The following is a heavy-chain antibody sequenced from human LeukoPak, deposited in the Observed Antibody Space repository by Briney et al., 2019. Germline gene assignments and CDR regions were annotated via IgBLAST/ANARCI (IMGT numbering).Heavy chain of an antibody. J-gene: IGHJ6*03. Sequence: GGSLRLSCAASGFTFSSYAMSWVRQAPGKGLEWVSAISGSGGSTYYADSVKGQFTISRDNSKNTLYLQMNSLRAEDTAVYCCANTAYYYYYMDVWGKGTTVTVSS. CDR2: ISGSGGST. V-gene: IGHV3-23*01. CDR1: GFTFSSYA. CDR3: ANTAYYYYYMDV.